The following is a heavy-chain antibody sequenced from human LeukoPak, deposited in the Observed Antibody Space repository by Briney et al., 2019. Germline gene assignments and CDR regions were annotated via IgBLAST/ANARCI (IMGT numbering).Heavy chain of an antibody. CDR3: ARETHTYYYDSSGYYDY. CDR2: ISYDGNNK. Sequence: GGSLRLSCVISGYTFSHYGFHWVRQAPGKALEWVAFISYDGNNKYEDSVKGRFTISRDNAKNSLYLQMNSLRDEDTAVYYCARETHTYYYDSSGYYDYWGQGTLVTVSS. J-gene: IGHJ4*02. D-gene: IGHD3-22*01. V-gene: IGHV3-30*03. CDR1: GYTFSHYG.